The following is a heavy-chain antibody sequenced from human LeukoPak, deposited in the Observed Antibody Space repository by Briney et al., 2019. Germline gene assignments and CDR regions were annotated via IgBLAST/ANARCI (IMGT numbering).Heavy chain of an antibody. CDR2: INPNSGGT. Sequence: GASVKVSCKASGYTFTSYYMHWVRQAPGQGLEWMGWINPNSGGTNYAQKFQGRVTITRDTSISTSYMELSRLRSDDTAVYYCARDLYYYGSGSYYPYVDYWGQGTLVTVSS. CDR1: GYTFTSYY. D-gene: IGHD3-10*01. CDR3: ARDLYYYGSGSYYPYVDY. V-gene: IGHV1-2*02. J-gene: IGHJ4*02.